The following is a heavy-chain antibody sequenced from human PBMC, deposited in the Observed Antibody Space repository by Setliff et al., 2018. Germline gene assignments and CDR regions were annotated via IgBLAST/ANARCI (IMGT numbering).Heavy chain of an antibody. Sequence: SETLSLTCTVSGGSISSGDYYWSWIRQPPGKGLEWIGYVYYSGSTYYNPSLKSRVTISVDTSKNQFSLKLSSVTAADTAVYYCARTYGYYLPEPSYYFDYWGQGTLVTVSS. CDR3: ARTYGYYLPEPSYYFDY. D-gene: IGHD3-3*01. V-gene: IGHV4-30-4*08. J-gene: IGHJ4*02. CDR1: GGSISSGDYY. CDR2: VYYSGST.